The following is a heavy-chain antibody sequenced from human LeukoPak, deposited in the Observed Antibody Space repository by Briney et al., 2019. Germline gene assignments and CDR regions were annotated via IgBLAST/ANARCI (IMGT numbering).Heavy chain of an antibody. CDR3: AIVPTRGGDYLTTPR. D-gene: IGHD4-17*01. V-gene: IGHV3-21*01. CDR2: ISSSSSYI. Sequence: GSLRLSCAASGFTFSNYAMTWVRHAPGKGLECVSSISSSSSYIYYADSVTGRFTIYRDNATKSLYLQMNSLADEATAVYYCAIVPTRGGDYLTTPRWGQGTLVTVSS. CDR1: GFTFSNYA. J-gene: IGHJ4*02.